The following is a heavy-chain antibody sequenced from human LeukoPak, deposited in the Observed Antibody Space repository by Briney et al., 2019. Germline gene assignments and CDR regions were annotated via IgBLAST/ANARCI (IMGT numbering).Heavy chain of an antibody. V-gene: IGHV3-48*04. CDR1: GFTFSTYS. J-gene: IGHJ6*02. D-gene: IGHD5-18*01. CDR2: ISTSSSTI. Sequence: GGSLRLSCAASGFTFSTYSMNWVRQAPGKGLEWVSYISTSSSTIYYADSVKGRFTTSRDNAKNTLYLQMNSLRAEDTAVYYCAREYSSKRDYGMDVWGQGTTVTVSS. CDR3: AREYSSKRDYGMDV.